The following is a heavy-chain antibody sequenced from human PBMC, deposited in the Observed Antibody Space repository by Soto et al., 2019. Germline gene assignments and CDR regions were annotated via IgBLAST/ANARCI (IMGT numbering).Heavy chain of an antibody. CDR1: GYTFTSYY. J-gene: IGHJ5*02. D-gene: IGHD6-13*01. CDR2: INPSGGST. Sequence: ASVKVSCKASGYTFTSYYMHWVRQAPGQGLEWMGIINPSGGSTSYAQKFQGRVTMTRDTSTSTVYMELSSLRSEDTAVYYCAREKGIAAAGRKNWFDPWGQGTLVTVS. V-gene: IGHV1-46*03. CDR3: AREKGIAAAGRKNWFDP.